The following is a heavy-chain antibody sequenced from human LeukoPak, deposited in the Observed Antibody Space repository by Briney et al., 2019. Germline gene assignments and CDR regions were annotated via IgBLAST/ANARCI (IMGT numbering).Heavy chain of an antibody. CDR3: ARGGNYDILTGYFRA. CDR1: GGSISSYY. Sequence: SETLSLTCTVSGGSISSYYWSWIRPPQGNGMEWVGYMYYSVSANYNPSLKSRVPLSVDTSKSQFSLKLSSVTAADTAVYYCARGGNYDILTGYFRAWGQGTLVTVSS. CDR2: MYYSVSA. V-gene: IGHV4-59*01. J-gene: IGHJ5*02. D-gene: IGHD3-9*01.